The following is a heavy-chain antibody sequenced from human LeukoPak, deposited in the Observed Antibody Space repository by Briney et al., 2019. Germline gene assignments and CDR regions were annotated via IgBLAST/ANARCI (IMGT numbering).Heavy chain of an antibody. J-gene: IGHJ3*02. CDR1: GFTFSSYS. D-gene: IGHD3-10*01. V-gene: IGHV3-21*01. CDR3: ARDAVLGYGSGTAPPHAFDI. Sequence: NPGGSLRLSCAASGFTFSSYSMNWVRQAPGKGLEWVSSISSSSSYIYYADSVKGRFTISRDNAKNSLYLQMNSLRAEDTAVYYCARDAVLGYGSGTAPPHAFDIWGQGTMVTVSS. CDR2: ISSSSSYI.